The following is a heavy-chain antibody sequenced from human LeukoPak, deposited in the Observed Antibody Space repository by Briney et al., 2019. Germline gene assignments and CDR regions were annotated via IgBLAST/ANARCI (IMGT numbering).Heavy chain of an antibody. CDR2: ISFDESDK. D-gene: IGHD2-2*01. CDR1: GFTFRSYG. V-gene: IGHV3-30*19. Sequence: GRSLRVSCATSGFTFRSYGMHWVRQAPGKGLEWLAVISFDESDKYYADSVKGRFTISTDISKNTLHLEMNSLRADDTAMYYCARSQLQFCSTTSSYVFDSWGQGTLVTVSS. J-gene: IGHJ4*02. CDR3: ARSQLQFCSTTSSYVFDS.